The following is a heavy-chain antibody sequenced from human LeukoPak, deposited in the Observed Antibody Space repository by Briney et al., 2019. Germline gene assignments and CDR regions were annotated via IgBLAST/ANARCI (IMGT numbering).Heavy chain of an antibody. CDR1: GFTFSTYG. D-gene: IGHD6-19*01. Sequence: PGGSLRLSCAASGFTFSTYGMRWVRQAPGKGLEWVSTIPASGGNTYYADSVKGRFTISRDSSKNTLYLQMNSLTAEDTAIYYCVRYLSGWYYFDYWGQGTLVTVSS. V-gene: IGHV3-23*01. J-gene: IGHJ4*02. CDR2: IPASGGNT. CDR3: VRYLSGWYYFDY.